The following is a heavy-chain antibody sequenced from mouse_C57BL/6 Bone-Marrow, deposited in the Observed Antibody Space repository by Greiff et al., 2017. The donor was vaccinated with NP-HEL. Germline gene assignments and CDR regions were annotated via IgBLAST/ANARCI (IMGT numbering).Heavy chain of an antibody. D-gene: IGHD2-1*01. CDR1: GYTFTDYY. CDR3: ARSYYGNYVDFDV. CDR2: INPYNGGT. J-gene: IGHJ1*03. Sequence: VQLKESGPVLVKPGASVKMSCKASGYTFTDYYMNWVKQSHGKSLEWIGVINPYNGGTSYNQKFKGKATLPVDKSSSTANMELNSQTSEDSAVYDCARSYYGNYVDFDVWGTGTTVTVSS. V-gene: IGHV1-19*01.